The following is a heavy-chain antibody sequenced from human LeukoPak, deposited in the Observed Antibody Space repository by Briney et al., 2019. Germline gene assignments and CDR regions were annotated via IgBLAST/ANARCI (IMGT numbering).Heavy chain of an antibody. CDR2: ITSGSSYI. V-gene: IGHV3-21*01. CDR3: ARDPYSGNYGAYYYYYMDV. J-gene: IGHJ6*03. Sequence: TGGSLRLSCAASGFSFSTYNMNWVRQAPGQRLEWVSCITSGSSYIYYADSVKGRFTISRDNAKSSLHLQMDSLRAEDTAVYYCARDPYSGNYGAYYYYYMDVWGKGTTVTISS. D-gene: IGHD1-26*01. CDR1: GFSFSTYN.